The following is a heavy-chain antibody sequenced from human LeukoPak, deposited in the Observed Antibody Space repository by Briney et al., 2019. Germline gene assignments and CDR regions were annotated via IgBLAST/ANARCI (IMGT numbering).Heavy chain of an antibody. CDR2: INRSGGST. Sequence: ASVKVSCKASGYTFTDYYIHWVRQATGQGLEWMGIINRSGGSTIYAQRFHGTVTMTRDMSTSTVYMELSSLRSEDTAIYYCARDKDAPGYSSGWRQYYYGMDVWGQGTTVTVSS. V-gene: IGHV1-46*01. CDR1: GYTFTDYY. CDR3: ARDKDAPGYSSGWRQYYYGMDV. D-gene: IGHD6-19*01. J-gene: IGHJ6*02.